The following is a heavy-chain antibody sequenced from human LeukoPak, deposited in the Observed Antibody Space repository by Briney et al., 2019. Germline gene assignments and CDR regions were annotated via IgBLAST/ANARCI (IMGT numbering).Heavy chain of an antibody. J-gene: IGHJ6*03. V-gene: IGHV4-34*01. Sequence: SETLSLTCAVYGGSFSGYYWNWIRQPPGKGLEWIGEINHSGSTNYNPSLKSRVTISVDTSKNQFSLKLSSVTAADTAVYYCARLLSYYYYYMDVWGKGTTVTISS. CDR3: ARLLSYYYYYMDV. CDR2: INHSGST. D-gene: IGHD1-26*01. CDR1: GGSFSGYY.